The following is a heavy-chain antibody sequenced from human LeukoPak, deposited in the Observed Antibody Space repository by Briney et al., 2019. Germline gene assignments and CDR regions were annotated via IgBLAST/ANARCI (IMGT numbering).Heavy chain of an antibody. CDR3: VRTHKIEGCSTSGDSCYSMYRHFDL. J-gene: IGHJ2*01. CDR2: ISSSRGNAV. CDR1: GFTFSSYW. Sequence: GGSLRLSCAASGFTFSSYWMSWVRQAPGKGLEWVSYISSSRGNAVYYAASVRGRFTISRDNAEDSLFLQMNSLRVEDTAVYYCVRTHKIEGCSTSGDSCYSMYRHFDLWGRGSLVTVSS. V-gene: IGHV3-48*04. D-gene: IGHD2-15*01.